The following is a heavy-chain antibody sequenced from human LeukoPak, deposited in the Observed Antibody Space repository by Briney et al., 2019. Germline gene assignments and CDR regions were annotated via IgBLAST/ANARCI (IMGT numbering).Heavy chain of an antibody. Sequence: GGSLRLSCADSQFTFNGSWMNWVRQAPGMGLEWVANMDPTGSQKRYVDSVRGRFTISRDNPGASLYLDMHSLRAEDTAIYYCAIWTSGNYWGQGTLVTVSS. CDR1: QFTFNGSW. D-gene: IGHD1-1*01. V-gene: IGHV3-7*01. J-gene: IGHJ4*02. CDR2: MDPTGSQK. CDR3: AIWTSGNY.